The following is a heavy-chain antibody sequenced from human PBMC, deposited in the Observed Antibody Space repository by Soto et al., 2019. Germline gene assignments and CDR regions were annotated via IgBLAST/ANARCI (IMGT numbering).Heavy chain of an antibody. Sequence: EVQLVESGGGLVEPGGSLRLSCAASRFDFNIAWMNWVRQAPEKGLEWVGRIKSKTGTGTTDYVEAVKGRITISADDSRNTIYLQMNSLKIEDTAVYYCTVGLFKSGGADRWGQGTLVTVSS. D-gene: IGHD2-15*01. CDR3: TVGLFKSGGADR. J-gene: IGHJ5*02. CDR2: IKSKTGTGTT. CDR1: RFDFNIAW. V-gene: IGHV3-15*07.